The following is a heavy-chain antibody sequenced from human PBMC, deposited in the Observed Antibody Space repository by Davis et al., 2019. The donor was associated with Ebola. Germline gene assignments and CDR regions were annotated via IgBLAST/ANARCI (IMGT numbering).Heavy chain of an antibody. CDR3: TLLQEHL. Sequence: GGSLRLSCTASGFTFGDYAMSWVRQAPGKGLEWVGFFRSKAYGGTTEYAASVKGRFTISRDNAKNSLYLQMNSLHQGPIGLPPGTLLQEHLWG. J-gene: IGHJ6*01. CDR1: GFTFGDYA. CDR2: FRSKAYGGTT. V-gene: IGHV3-49*04.